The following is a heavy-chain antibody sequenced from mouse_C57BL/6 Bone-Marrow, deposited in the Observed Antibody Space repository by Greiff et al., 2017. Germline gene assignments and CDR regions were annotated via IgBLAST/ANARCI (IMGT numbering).Heavy chain of an antibody. J-gene: IGHJ4*01. CDR2: IDPENGDT. CDR3: RGLLWSLMDY. Sequence: EVKLVESGAELVRPGASVKLSCTASGFNIKDDYMHWVKQRPEQGLEWIGWIDPENGDTEYASKFQGKATITADTSSNTAYLQLSSLTSEDTAVYYCRGLLWSLMDYWGQGTSVTVSS. V-gene: IGHV14-4*01. CDR1: GFNIKDDY. D-gene: IGHD2-1*01.